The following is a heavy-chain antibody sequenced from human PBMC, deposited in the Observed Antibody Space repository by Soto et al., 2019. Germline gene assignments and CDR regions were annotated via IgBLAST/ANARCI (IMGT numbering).Heavy chain of an antibody. CDR1: GYTFTSYD. Sequence: ASVKVSCKASGYTFTSYDINWVRQATGQGLEWMGWMNPNSGNTGYAQKFQGRVTMTRNTSISTAYMELSSLRSEDTAVYYCARGHTVWFGELFYYYYYYGMDVWGQGTTVTVSS. D-gene: IGHD3-10*01. CDR3: ARGHTVWFGELFYYYYYYGMDV. CDR2: MNPNSGNT. V-gene: IGHV1-8*01. J-gene: IGHJ6*02.